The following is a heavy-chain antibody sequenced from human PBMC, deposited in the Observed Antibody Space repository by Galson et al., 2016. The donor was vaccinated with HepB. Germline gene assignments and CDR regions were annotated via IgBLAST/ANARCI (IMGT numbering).Heavy chain of an antibody. J-gene: IGHJ4*02. CDR2: IHKDGGEK. V-gene: IGHV3-7*03. CDR3: VRLDYSYCFVF. D-gene: IGHD4-11*01. CDR1: GFTFSNYW. Sequence: SLRLSCAASGFTFSNYWMSWVRQAPGKGLEWVANIHKDGGEKYHVDSVRGRFTVSRDNAKNSLHLQMNSLRVEDTAEYYCVRLDYSYCFVFWGQGALVTVSS.